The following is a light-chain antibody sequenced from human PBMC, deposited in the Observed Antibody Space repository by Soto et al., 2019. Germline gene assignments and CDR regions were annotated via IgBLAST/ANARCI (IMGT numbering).Light chain of an antibody. CDR2: GAS. CDR1: QIVIGSY. Sequence: EIVLTQSPGTLSLSPGERGTLSCRASQIVIGSYLAWFQQKPGQAPRLLIYGASSRATGIPDRFSGSGSGTDFTLTISRLEPEDFAVYYCQQYGSSPPWTFGQGTKVDIK. J-gene: IGKJ1*01. V-gene: IGKV3-20*01. CDR3: QQYGSSPPWT.